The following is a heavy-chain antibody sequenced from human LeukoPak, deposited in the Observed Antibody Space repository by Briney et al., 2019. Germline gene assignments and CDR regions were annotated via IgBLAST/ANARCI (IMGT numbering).Heavy chain of an antibody. CDR1: GFTFSSYG. J-gene: IGHJ3*02. D-gene: IGHD5-18*01. CDR3: ARDLVDTAMDDAFDI. V-gene: IGHV3-33*01. CDR2: IWYDGSNK. Sequence: GGSLRLSCAASGFTFSSYGMHWVRQAPGKGLEWVAVIWYDGSNKYYADSVKGRFTISRDNSKNTLYLQMNSLRAEDTAVYYCARDLVDTAMDDAFDIWGQGTMLTVSS.